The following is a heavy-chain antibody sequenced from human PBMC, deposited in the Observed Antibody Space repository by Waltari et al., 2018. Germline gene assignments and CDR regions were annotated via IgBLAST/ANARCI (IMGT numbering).Heavy chain of an antibody. J-gene: IGHJ4*02. CDR3: TRAIRNQLLSEY. V-gene: IGHV1-8*01. Sequence: VQLVQSGAEVKKPGASVKVPCRASGYSFNTYDIFWVRLAAGHGLEWVGWMNPISGNSNSAQKFRGRVSMTGDSSISTAYMELSGLTFDDTAVYYCTRAIRNQLLSEYWGQGTLVAVSS. CDR2: MNPISGNS. CDR1: GYSFNTYD. D-gene: IGHD1-7*01.